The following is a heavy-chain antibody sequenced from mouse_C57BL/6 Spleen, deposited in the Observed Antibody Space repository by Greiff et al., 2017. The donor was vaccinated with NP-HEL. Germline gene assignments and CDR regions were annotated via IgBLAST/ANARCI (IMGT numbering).Heavy chain of an antibody. V-gene: IGHV10-1*01. CDR1: GFSFNTYA. CDR3: VRQTGLGYFDY. D-gene: IGHD2-4*01. Sequence: EVKLVESGGGLVQPKGSLKLSCAASGFSFNTYAMNWVRQAPGKGLEWVARIRSKSNNYATYYADSVKDRFTISRDDSESMLYLQMNNLKTEDKAMYYCVRQTGLGYFDYWGQGTTLTVSS. CDR2: IRSKSNNYAT. J-gene: IGHJ2*01.